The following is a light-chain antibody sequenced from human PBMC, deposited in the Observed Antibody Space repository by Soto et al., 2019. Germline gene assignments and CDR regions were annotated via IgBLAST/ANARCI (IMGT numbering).Light chain of an antibody. CDR2: GAS. CDR3: QQYVLFPVT. Sequence: DIQMTQSPSSLSASVGDRVTITCQASQDIRKYLNWYQQKPGKAPKLLIYGASTLEVGVPSRFSASGSGTDFTFTITRLQPEDSATYYCQQYVLFPVTFGQGTRLEIK. V-gene: IGKV1-33*01. J-gene: IGKJ5*01. CDR1: QDIRKY.